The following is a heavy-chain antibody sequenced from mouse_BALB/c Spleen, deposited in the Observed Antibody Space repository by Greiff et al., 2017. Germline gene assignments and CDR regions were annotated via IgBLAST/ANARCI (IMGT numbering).Heavy chain of an antibody. Sequence: QVQLQQSGAELAKPGASVKMSCKASGYTFTSYWMHWVKQRPGQGLEWIGYINPSTGYTEYNQKFKDKATLTADKSSSTAYMQLSSLTSEDSAVYYCTIDGYHTAMDYWGQGTSVTVSS. V-gene: IGHV1-7*01. CDR3: TIDGYHTAMDY. D-gene: IGHD2-3*01. CDR2: INPSTGYT. CDR1: GYTFTSYW. J-gene: IGHJ4*01.